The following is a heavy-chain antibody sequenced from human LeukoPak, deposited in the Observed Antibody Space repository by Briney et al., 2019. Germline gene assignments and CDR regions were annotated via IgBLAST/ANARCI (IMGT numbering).Heavy chain of an antibody. V-gene: IGHV4-31*03. D-gene: IGHD3-10*01. CDR3: ARAPYGSGSYYNDANWFDP. CDR1: GGSISSGSHY. Sequence: SQTLSLTCTVSGGSISSGSHYWSWIRQHAGKGLEWIGYIYYSGSTYYNPSLRSRVNISVDTSKNQFSLKLNSVTAADTAVYYCARAPYGSGSYYNDANWFDPWGQGTLVTVSS. CDR2: IYYSGST. J-gene: IGHJ5*02.